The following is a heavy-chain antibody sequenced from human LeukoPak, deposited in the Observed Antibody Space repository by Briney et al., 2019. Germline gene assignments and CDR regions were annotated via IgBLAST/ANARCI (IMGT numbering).Heavy chain of an antibody. CDR1: GGSISSYY. D-gene: IGHD6-19*01. CDR3: ARSIAVAGTRSWFDP. Sequence: SETLSLTCTVSGGSISSYYWSWIRQPAGKGLEWIGRIYTSGSTNYNPSLKSRVTMSVDTPKNQFSLKLSSVTAADTAVYYCARSIAVAGTRSWFDPWGQGTLVTVSS. CDR2: IYTSGST. J-gene: IGHJ5*02. V-gene: IGHV4-4*07.